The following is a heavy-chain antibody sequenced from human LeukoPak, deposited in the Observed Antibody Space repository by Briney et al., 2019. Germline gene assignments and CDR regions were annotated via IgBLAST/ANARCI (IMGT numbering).Heavy chain of an antibody. Sequence: GASVKVSCKASGYTFTSYGISWVRQAPGQGLEWMGWISAYNGNTNYAQKLQGRVTMTTDTSTSTAYMELRSLRSDDTAVYYCARVHGGVVPGWFDPWGQGTLVTVSS. CDR3: ARVHGGVVPGWFDP. D-gene: IGHD2-15*01. CDR2: ISAYNGNT. CDR1: GYTFTSYG. V-gene: IGHV1-18*01. J-gene: IGHJ5*02.